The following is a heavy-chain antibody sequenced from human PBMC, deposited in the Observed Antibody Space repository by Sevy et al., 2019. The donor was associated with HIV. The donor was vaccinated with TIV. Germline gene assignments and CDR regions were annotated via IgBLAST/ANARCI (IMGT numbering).Heavy chain of an antibody. J-gene: IGHJ4*02. CDR1: GYTFTSYD. CDR2: ISADNGKT. D-gene: IGHD6-13*01. V-gene: IGHV1-18*01. CDR3: ARGGVEAAAGMTFDY. Sequence: ASVKVSCKASGYTFTSYDITWVRQAPGQGLEWMGWISADNGKTEYAQKVQGRVTMTTDTSTSTAYMELRSLRSDDTAVYYCARGGVEAAAGMTFDYWGQGTLVTVSS.